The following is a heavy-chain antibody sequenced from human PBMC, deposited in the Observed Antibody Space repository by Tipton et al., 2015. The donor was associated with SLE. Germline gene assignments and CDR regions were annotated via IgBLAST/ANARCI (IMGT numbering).Heavy chain of an antibody. CDR1: GFTFSSYS. Sequence: SLRLSCAASGFTFSSYSMNWVRQAPGKGLEWVSYISSSSSYTNYADSVKGRFTISRDNAKNSLYLQMNSLRVEDTAVYYCARGWELLDWGQGTLVTVSS. J-gene: IGHJ4*02. CDR3: ARGWELLD. V-gene: IGHV3-21*05. D-gene: IGHD1-26*01. CDR2: ISSSSSYT.